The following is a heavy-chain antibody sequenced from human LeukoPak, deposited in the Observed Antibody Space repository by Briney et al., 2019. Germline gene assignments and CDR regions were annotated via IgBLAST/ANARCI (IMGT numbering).Heavy chain of an antibody. Sequence: AGGSLRLSCAASGFTFSSYGMHWVRQAPGKGLEWVAVIWYDGSNKYYADSVKGRFTISRDNSKNTLYLQMNSLRAEDTAVYYCARDDDDYSNYVGDYWGQGTLVTVSS. V-gene: IGHV3-33*01. CDR1: GFTFSSYG. D-gene: IGHD4-4*01. J-gene: IGHJ4*02. CDR2: IWYDGSNK. CDR3: ARDDDDYSNYVGDY.